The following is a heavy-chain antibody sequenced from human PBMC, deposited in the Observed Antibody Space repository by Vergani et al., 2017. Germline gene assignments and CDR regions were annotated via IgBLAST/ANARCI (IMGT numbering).Heavy chain of an antibody. D-gene: IGHD3-10*01. CDR2: VSFRGDT. CDR3: ARSRIYYGAGSPDY. V-gene: IGHV4-59*01. Sequence: QVQLQESGPGLVKPSETLSLTCIVSGRSISPYYWSWIRQPPGKGLEWMGYVSFRGDTLYDPSVKGRMTISLNTSSNQFSLYLTSVTAADTAVYYCARSRIYYGAGSPDYWGQGTLVTVSS. J-gene: IGHJ4*02. CDR1: GRSISPYY.